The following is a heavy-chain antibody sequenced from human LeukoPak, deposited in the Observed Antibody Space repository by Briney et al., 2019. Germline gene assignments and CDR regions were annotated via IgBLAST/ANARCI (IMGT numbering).Heavy chain of an antibody. J-gene: IGHJ3*02. Sequence: GGSLRLSCAASGFTFSSYAMSWVRQAPGKGLERVSAISGSGGSTYYADSVKGRFTISRDNSKNTLYLQMNSLRDEDTAVYYCATLSGSYGDAFDIWGQGTMVTVSS. CDR2: ISGSGGST. CDR3: ATLSGSYGDAFDI. D-gene: IGHD1-26*01. CDR1: GFTFSSYA. V-gene: IGHV3-23*01.